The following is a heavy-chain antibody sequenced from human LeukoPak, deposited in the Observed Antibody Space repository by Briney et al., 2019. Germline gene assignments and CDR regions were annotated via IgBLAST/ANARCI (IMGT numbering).Heavy chain of an antibody. CDR1: GFTFSSYW. J-gene: IGHJ6*02. D-gene: IGHD1-1*01. CDR3: ASMETYYYYGMDV. CDR2: IKQDGSEK. V-gene: IGHV3-7*01. Sequence: GGSLRLSCAASGFTFSSYWMSWVRQAPGKGLEWVANIKQDGSEKYYVDSVKGRFTISRDNAKNSLYLQMNSLRAEDTAVYYCASMETYYYYGMDVWGQGTTVTVSS.